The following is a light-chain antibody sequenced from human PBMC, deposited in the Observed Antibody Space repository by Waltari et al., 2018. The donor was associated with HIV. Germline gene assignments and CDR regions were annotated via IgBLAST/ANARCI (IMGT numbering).Light chain of an antibody. CDR3: QQYFDNPRT. CDR2: WAS. V-gene: IGKV4-1*01. CDR1: QSVLYSPNNKNY. J-gene: IGKJ1*01. Sequence: DIVMTQSPDSLTVSLGERATINCKSSQSVLYSPNNKNYLAWYQQKPRQPPKLLIYWASTRESGVTDRFSGSGSGTDFTLTISSLRAEDVAVYYCQQYFDNPRTFGQGTKVEV.